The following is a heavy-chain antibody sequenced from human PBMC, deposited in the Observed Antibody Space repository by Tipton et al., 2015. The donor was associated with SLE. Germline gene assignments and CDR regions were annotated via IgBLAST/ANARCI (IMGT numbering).Heavy chain of an antibody. J-gene: IGHJ3*02. CDR2: VYHSGST. CDR3: ARGEMDVFDI. V-gene: IGHV4-39*07. Sequence: LRLSCTVSGAFISDRSYYWGWIRQPPGKGLEWLGSVYHSGSTYYNPSLKSRVTISIDMSRNQFSLRLDSVTAADTALYYCARGEMDVFDIWGQGTVVSVSS. CDR1: GAFISDRSYY.